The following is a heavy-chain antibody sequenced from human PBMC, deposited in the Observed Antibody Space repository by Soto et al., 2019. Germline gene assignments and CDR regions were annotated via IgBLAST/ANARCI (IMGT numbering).Heavy chain of an antibody. Sequence: ASVKVSCKASGYTFTSYDINWVRQATGQGLEWMEWMNPNSGNTGYAQKFQGRVTMTRNTSISTAYMELSSLRSEDTAVYYCARVKRGYSSSWYVYGMDVWGQGTTVTVSS. V-gene: IGHV1-8*01. CDR1: GYTFTSYD. CDR2: MNPNSGNT. J-gene: IGHJ6*02. D-gene: IGHD6-13*01. CDR3: ARVKRGYSSSWYVYGMDV.